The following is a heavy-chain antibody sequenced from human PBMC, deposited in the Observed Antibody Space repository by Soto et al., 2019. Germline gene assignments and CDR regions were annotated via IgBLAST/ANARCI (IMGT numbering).Heavy chain of an antibody. CDR2: IDPSDSYT. CDR3: ARHGPRVVDYYYYYGMDV. Sequence: GESLKISCKGSGYSFTSYWSSWVRQMPGKGLEWMGRIDPSDSYTNYSPSFQGHVTISADKSISTAYLQWSSLKASDTSMYYCARHGPRVVDYYYYYGMDVWGQGTTVTVS. J-gene: IGHJ6*02. CDR1: GYSFTSYW. D-gene: IGHD2-2*01. V-gene: IGHV5-10-1*01.